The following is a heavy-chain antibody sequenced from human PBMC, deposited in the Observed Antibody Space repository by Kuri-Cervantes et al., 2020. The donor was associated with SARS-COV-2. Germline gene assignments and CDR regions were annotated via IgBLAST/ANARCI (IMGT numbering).Heavy chain of an antibody. CDR2: ITGSGGST. CDR1: GFTFSSYS. D-gene: IGHD3-9*01. V-gene: IGHV3-23*01. CDR3: AKDHGPGILTNWCDA. Sequence: LTCAASGFTFSSYSMNWVRQAPGKGLEWVSTITGSGGSTFYADSVKGRFTISRDNSKNTVFLQLSSLRDEDTAFYYCAKDHGPGILTNWCDAWGQGALVTVSS. J-gene: IGHJ5*02.